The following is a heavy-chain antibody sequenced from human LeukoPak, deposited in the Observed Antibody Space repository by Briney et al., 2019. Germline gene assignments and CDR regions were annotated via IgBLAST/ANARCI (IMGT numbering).Heavy chain of an antibody. D-gene: IGHD1-26*01. J-gene: IGHJ4*02. CDR1: GFTISDNY. Sequence: GGSLRLSCTASGFTISDNYMSWFRQAPGKGLEWVSVMYSGGLTYYLDSVKGRFSTSRDNAKNTLFLQMNSLRVEDTAVYYCARELGSTRSFDYWGQGALVTVSS. CDR2: MYSGGLT. V-gene: IGHV3-53*01. CDR3: ARELGSTRSFDY.